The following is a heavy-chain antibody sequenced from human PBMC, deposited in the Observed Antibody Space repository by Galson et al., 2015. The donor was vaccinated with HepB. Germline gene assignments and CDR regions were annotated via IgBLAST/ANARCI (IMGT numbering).Heavy chain of an antibody. CDR2: ISSSSSYI. Sequence: SLRLSCAASGFTFSSYSMNWVRQAPGKGLEWVSYISSSSSYIYYADSVKGRFTISRDNAKNSLYLQMNSLRAEDTAVYYCAVAGYSSGWPFDYWGQGTLVTVSS. CDR3: AVAGYSSGWPFDY. D-gene: IGHD6-19*01. CDR1: GFTFSSYS. J-gene: IGHJ4*02. V-gene: IGHV3-21*05.